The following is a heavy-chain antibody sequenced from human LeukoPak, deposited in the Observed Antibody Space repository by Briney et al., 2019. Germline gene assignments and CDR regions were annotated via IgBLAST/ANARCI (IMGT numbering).Heavy chain of an antibody. J-gene: IGHJ4*02. Sequence: ASVKVSCKASGYTFTSYDINWVRQAPGQGLEWMGWINPNSGGTNYAQKFQGRVTMTRDTSISTAYMELSRLRSDDTAVYYCARVIVLMVYAIGYWGQGTLVTVSS. CDR1: GYTFTSYD. V-gene: IGHV1-2*02. CDR3: ARVIVLMVYAIGY. CDR2: INPNSGGT. D-gene: IGHD2-8*01.